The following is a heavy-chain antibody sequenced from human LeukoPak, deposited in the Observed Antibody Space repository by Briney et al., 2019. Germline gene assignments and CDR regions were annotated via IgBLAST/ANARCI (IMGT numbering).Heavy chain of an antibody. D-gene: IGHD2-21*02. Sequence: SETLSLTCTVSGGSISSYYWSWIRQPAGKGLEWIGRIYTSGSTNYNPSLKSRVTMSVDTSKNQLSLKLSSVTAADTAVYYCARDGHIVVVTAPDAFDIWGQGTMVTVSS. J-gene: IGHJ3*02. CDR2: IYTSGST. CDR1: GGSISSYY. CDR3: ARDGHIVVVTAPDAFDI. V-gene: IGHV4-4*07.